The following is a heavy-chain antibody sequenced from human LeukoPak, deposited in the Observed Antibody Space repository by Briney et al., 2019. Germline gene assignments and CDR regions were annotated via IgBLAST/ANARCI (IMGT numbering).Heavy chain of an antibody. Sequence: GGSLRLACASSGFTFSNYDMLWVRQAAGKGLEWVSAISTAGDTYYPGSEKGRFTISRDNAKNSLYLQMRGLRVDDTAVYYCVRAPPATGWLVDHWGQGTLVTVSS. CDR2: ISTAGDT. V-gene: IGHV3-13*04. CDR3: VRAPPATGWLVDH. CDR1: GFTFSNYD. J-gene: IGHJ4*02. D-gene: IGHD6-19*01.